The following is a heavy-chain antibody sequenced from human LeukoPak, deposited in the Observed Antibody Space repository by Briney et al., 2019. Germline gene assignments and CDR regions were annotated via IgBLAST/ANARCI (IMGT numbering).Heavy chain of an antibody. V-gene: IGHV1-18*01. CDR1: GYTFTSYG. Sequence: ASVKASCKASGYTFTSYGVSWVRQAPGQGLEWMGWISAYNGNANYVQRLQGRVTLTTDTSTTTAYMELRSLTSDDTAVYYCAREAYTTGADYWGQGTLVTVSS. J-gene: IGHJ4*02. CDR2: ISAYNGNA. D-gene: IGHD3-16*01. CDR3: AREAYTTGADY.